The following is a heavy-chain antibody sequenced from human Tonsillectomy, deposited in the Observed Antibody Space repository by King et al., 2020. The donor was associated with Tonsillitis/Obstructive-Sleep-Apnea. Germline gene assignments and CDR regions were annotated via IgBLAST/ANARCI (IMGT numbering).Heavy chain of an antibody. J-gene: IGHJ4*02. CDR2: SRVSRCYL. Sequence: VQLVESGGGLVKPGGSLRRSFAASGFTCSYVTINWVRPSSGKGLELVLSSRVSRCYLCNACSVKGRFTLSRDNAKNSLYLQMNSLRAEDTAVYYCARAGILEWLLGTDPFDYWGQGTLVTVSS. CDR3: ARAGILEWLLGTDPFDY. CDR1: GFTCSYVT. V-gene: IGHV3-21*06. D-gene: IGHD3-3*01.